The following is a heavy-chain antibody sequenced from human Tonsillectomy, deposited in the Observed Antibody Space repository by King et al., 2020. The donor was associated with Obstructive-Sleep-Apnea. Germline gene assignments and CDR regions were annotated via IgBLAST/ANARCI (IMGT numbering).Heavy chain of an antibody. CDR3: AKHSGAGFDP. V-gene: IGHV4-59*08. J-gene: IGHJ5*02. CDR1: GGSISSYY. CDR2: IYYSGST. Sequence: QLQESGPGLVKPSETLSLTCTVSGGSISSYYWSWIRQPPGKGLEWIGYIYYSGSTNYNPPLKSRVTISVDTSKNQFSLKLSSVIAADTAVYYCAKHSGAGFDPWGQGTLVTVSS.